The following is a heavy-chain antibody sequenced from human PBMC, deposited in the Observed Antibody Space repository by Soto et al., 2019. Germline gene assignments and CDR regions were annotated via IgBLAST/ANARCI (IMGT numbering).Heavy chain of an antibody. CDR1: GFTFSSYA. CDR2: ISYDGRDK. V-gene: IGHV3-30*04. CDR3: ARSAGGRYPQDDY. J-gene: IGHJ4*02. Sequence: QVQLVESGGGVVQPGRSLRLSCAASGFTFSSYAMHWVRQAPGTGLEWVAVISYDGRDKYYPDSVKGRFTISRDNSKNTLYLQMNSLRAEDTAVYYCARSAGGRYPQDDYWGQGTLVTVSS. D-gene: IGHD1-26*01.